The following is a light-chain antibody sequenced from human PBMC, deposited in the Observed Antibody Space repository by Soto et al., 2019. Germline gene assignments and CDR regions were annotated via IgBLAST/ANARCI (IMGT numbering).Light chain of an antibody. Sequence: DIQMTQSPSTLSASVGDRVTITCRASQSISSWLAWYQQKPGKAPKLLIFKASSLESGVPSRFNGSGSGTEFTLTASSLQPDDFATYYCQQYNDYPWTFGQGTKVEFK. CDR1: QSISSW. J-gene: IGKJ1*01. CDR3: QQYNDYPWT. CDR2: KAS. V-gene: IGKV1-5*03.